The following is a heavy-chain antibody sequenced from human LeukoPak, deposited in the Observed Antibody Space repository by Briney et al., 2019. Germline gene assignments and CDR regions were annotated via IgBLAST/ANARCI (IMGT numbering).Heavy chain of an antibody. CDR2: ISGSGGST. D-gene: IGHD3-3*01. V-gene: IGHV3-23*01. J-gene: IGHJ4*02. CDR3: AKDRGILRFFLYYFDY. CDR1: GFTFSSYA. Sequence: GGSLRLSCAASGFTFSSYAMSWVRQAPGKGLEWVSAISGSGGSTYYADSVKGRFTISRDNSKNTLYLQMNSLRAEDTAVYYSAKDRGILRFFLYYFDYWGQGTLVTVSS.